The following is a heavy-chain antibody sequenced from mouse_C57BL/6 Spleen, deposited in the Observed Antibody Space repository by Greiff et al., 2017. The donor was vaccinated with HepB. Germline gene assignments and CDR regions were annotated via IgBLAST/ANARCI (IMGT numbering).Heavy chain of an antibody. J-gene: IGHJ3*01. CDR2: ISNGGGST. CDR3: ARHTGDSSGYFAY. D-gene: IGHD3-2*02. V-gene: IGHV5-12*01. Sequence: EVKLMESGGGLVQPGGSLKLSCAASGFTFSDYYMYWVRQTPEKRLEWVAYISNGGGSTYYPDTVKGRFTISRDNAKNTLYLQMSRLKSEDTAMYYCARHTGDSSGYFAYWGQGTLVTVSA. CDR1: GFTFSDYY.